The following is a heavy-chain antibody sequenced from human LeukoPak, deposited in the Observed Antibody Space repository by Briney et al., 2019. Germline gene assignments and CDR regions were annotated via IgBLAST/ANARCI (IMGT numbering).Heavy chain of an antibody. J-gene: IGHJ4*02. D-gene: IGHD2-21*02. CDR1: GFTFSDSW. CDR2: INQDGSEK. CDR3: TRGHSDPDY. Sequence: GGSLRLSCAASGFTFSDSWMSWVRQAPGKGLEWLANINQDGSEKYFVESVKGRFTISRDNAKNSLYLQMNSLRVEDTAVYYCTRGHSDPDYWGQGTLVTVSS. V-gene: IGHV3-7*01.